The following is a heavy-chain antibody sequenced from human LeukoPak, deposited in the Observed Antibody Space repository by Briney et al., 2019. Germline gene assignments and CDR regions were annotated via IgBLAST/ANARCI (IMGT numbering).Heavy chain of an antibody. CDR1: GASISSGGYS. D-gene: IGHD2-15*01. J-gene: IGHJ4*02. CDR3: ARSRIPDPAFDY. Sequence: SQTLSLTCAVSGASISSGGYSWSWIRQPPGKGLEWIGYIYHSGSTYYNPSLKSRVTISVDRSKNQFSLKLSSVTAADTAVYYCARSRIPDPAFDYWGQGTLVTVSS. CDR2: IYHSGST. V-gene: IGHV4-30-2*01.